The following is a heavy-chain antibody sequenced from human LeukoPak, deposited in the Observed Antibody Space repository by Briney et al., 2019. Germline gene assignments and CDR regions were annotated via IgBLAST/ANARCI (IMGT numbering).Heavy chain of an antibody. D-gene: IGHD1-26*01. Sequence: GGSLRLSCAASGFTFSSYGMHWVRQAPGKGLEWVAFIRYDESKTYYADSVKGRFTISRDNAKNSLYLQMDSLRVEDTAEYYCARDPYSGNYGAYYYYYMDVWGKGTTVTVSS. CDR3: ARDPYSGNYGAYYYYYMDV. J-gene: IGHJ6*03. V-gene: IGHV3-30*02. CDR2: IRYDESKT. CDR1: GFTFSSYG.